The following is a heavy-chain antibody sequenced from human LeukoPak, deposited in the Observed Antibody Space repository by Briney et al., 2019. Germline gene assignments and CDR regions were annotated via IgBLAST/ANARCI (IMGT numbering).Heavy chain of an antibody. CDR2: IIPIFGTA. D-gene: IGHD3-22*01. CDR3: ARGGVRDDFSGYYFDY. V-gene: IGHV1-69*05. Sequence: SVKVSCKASGGTFSSYAISWVRQAPGQGLEWMGGIIPIFGTANYAQKFQGRVTITTDESTSTAYMELSSLRSEDTATYYCARGGVRDDFSGYYFDYWGQGALVTVSS. CDR1: GGTFSSYA. J-gene: IGHJ4*02.